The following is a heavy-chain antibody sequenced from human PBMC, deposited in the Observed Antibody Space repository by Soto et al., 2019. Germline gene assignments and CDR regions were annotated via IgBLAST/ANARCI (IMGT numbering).Heavy chain of an antibody. V-gene: IGHV4-59*08. J-gene: IGHJ4*02. CDR1: GASLSTSY. D-gene: IGHD2-8*02. CDR2: IYYSGST. Sequence: SETLSLTCTVSGASLSTSYWSWIRQPPGKGLEWIGYIYYSGSTKYNPSRESRVTIFVDTSKNQFSLKLSSVTAADTAVYHCARLDNTGRFQSFDYWGQGILVTVSS. CDR3: ARLDNTGRFQSFDY.